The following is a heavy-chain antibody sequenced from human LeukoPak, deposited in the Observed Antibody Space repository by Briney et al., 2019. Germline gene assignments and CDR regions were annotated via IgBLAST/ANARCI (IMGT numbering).Heavy chain of an antibody. Sequence: GGSLRLSCAASGFTFSSYAMSWVRQAPGKGLEWVSAISGSGGSTYYADSVKGRFTISRDNSKNTLYLQMNSLRAEDTAVYYCAKPSVVPAAMGYYYYMDVWGKGTTVTVSS. CDR2: ISGSGGST. V-gene: IGHV3-23*01. J-gene: IGHJ6*03. D-gene: IGHD2-2*01. CDR1: GFTFSSYA. CDR3: AKPSVVPAAMGYYYYMDV.